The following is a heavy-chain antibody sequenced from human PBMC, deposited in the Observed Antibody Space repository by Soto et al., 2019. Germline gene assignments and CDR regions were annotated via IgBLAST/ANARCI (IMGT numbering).Heavy chain of an antibody. V-gene: IGHV3-23*01. CDR2: ISGSGGST. CDR1: GFTFSSYA. Sequence: EVQLLESGGGLVQPGGSLRLSCAASGFTFSSYAMSWVRQAPGKGLEWVSAISGSGGSTYYADSVKGRFTISRDNTKNTLYLQMISLRAEDTGVYYCAKRTVGWYFDLWGRGTLVTVSS. D-gene: IGHD4-17*01. CDR3: AKRTVGWYFDL. J-gene: IGHJ2*01.